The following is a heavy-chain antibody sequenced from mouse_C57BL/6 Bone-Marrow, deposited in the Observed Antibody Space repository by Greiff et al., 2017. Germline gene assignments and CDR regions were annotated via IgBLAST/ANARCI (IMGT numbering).Heavy chain of an antibody. V-gene: IGHV1-61*01. Sequence: QVQLQQPGAELVRPGSSVKLSCKASGYTFTSYWMDWVKQRPGQGLEWIGNIYPSDSETHYNQKFKDKATLTVDKSSSTAYMQLSSLTSADSAVYYCARGTTVVATDWYFDVWGTGTTVTVSS. J-gene: IGHJ1*03. CDR2: IYPSDSET. CDR3: ARGTTVVATDWYFDV. D-gene: IGHD1-1*01. CDR1: GYTFTSYW.